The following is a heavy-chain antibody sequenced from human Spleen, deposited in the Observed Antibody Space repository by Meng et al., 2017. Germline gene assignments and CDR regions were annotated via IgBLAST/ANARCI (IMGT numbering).Heavy chain of an antibody. CDR1: GGSISSYY. D-gene: IGHD6-19*01. V-gene: IGHV4-4*07. J-gene: IGHJ4*02. Sequence: SETLSLTCTVSGGSISSYYLSWIRQPAGKGLEWIGRISSSGGTNYNPSLKSRVTISVDTSKSQFSLKLISVTAADTAVYYCAGVPLPVASVERYVDYWGQGTLVTVSS. CDR2: ISSSGGT. CDR3: AGVPLPVASVERYVDY.